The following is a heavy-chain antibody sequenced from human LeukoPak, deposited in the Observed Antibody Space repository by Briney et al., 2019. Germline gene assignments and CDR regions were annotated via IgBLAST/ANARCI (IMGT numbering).Heavy chain of an antibody. V-gene: IGHV3-7*01. CDR2: IKQDGSEK. CDR3: ARDSNNYYYYMDV. CDR1: GFTFSNYW. Sequence: GGSLRLSCAASGFTFSNYWMSWVRQAPGKGLEWVANIKQDGSEKYFVDSLKGRSTISRDNAKNSLYLQINSLRAEDTAVYYCARDSNNYYYYMDVWGKGTTVTVSS. D-gene: IGHD3-3*02. J-gene: IGHJ6*03.